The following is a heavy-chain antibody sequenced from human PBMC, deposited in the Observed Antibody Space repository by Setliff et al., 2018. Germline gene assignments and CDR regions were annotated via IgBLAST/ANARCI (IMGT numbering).Heavy chain of an antibody. J-gene: IGHJ5*02. CDR1: GYTFTTYG. V-gene: IGHV1-18*01. Sequence: ASVKVSCKASGYTFTTYGVAWVRQAPGQGLEWLGWISGYNGNTNYAQRFQGRVTTTIDTSTNTAYMELRSLRPDDTAVYFCARGRIHDSSDYIGNWFDPWGQGTLVTVSS. D-gene: IGHD3-22*01. CDR3: ARGRIHDSSDYIGNWFDP. CDR2: ISGYNGNT.